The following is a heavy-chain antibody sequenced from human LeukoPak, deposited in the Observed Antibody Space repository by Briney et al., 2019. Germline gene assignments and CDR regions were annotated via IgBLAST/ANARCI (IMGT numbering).Heavy chain of an antibody. CDR2: INAGNGNT. V-gene: IGHV1-3*03. CDR3: ARGYRSDIVVVPAAINYFDY. CDR1: GYTFTSYA. Sequence: ASVKVSCKASGYTFTSYAMHWVRQAPGQRLEWMGWINAGNGNTKYSQEFRGRVTITRDTSASTAYMELSSLRSEDMAVYYCARGYRSDIVVVPAAINYFDYWGQRTLVTVSS. D-gene: IGHD2-2*01. J-gene: IGHJ4*02.